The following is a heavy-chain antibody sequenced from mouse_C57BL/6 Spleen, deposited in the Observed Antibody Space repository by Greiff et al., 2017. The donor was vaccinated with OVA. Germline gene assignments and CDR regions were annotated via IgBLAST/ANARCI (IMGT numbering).Heavy chain of an antibody. CDR1: GYTFTSYW. D-gene: IGHD1-1*01. Sequence: QVQLQQSGAELVKPGASVKLSCKASGYTFTSYWMQWVKQRPGQGLEWIGELDPSDGYTTYNQKFKGKATLTVDTSSSTAYMQLSSLTSEDSAVYYCARGYYGRSPPWFAYWGQGTLVTVSA. V-gene: IGHV1-50*01. J-gene: IGHJ3*01. CDR3: ARGYYGRSPPWFAY. CDR2: LDPSDGYT.